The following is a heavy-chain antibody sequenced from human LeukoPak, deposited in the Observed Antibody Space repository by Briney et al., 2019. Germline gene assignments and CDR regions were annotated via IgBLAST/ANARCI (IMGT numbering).Heavy chain of an antibody. Sequence: SETLSLTCTVSGDSISSSSYYWGWIRQPPGKGLKWIGSIYYSGSTYYSPSLKSRLTISVDTSKNQFSLRLTSVTAADTAVYYCASAPRRGSIGGLDYWGQGILVTVSS. CDR3: ASAPRRGSIGGLDY. V-gene: IGHV4-39*01. J-gene: IGHJ4*02. CDR1: GDSISSSSYY. D-gene: IGHD3-10*01. CDR2: IYYSGST.